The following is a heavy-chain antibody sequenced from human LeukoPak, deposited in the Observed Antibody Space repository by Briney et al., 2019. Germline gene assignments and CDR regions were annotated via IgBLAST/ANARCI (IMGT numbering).Heavy chain of an antibody. J-gene: IGHJ4*02. D-gene: IGHD3-22*01. CDR2: ISGSGDST. CDR1: GFTFSSYA. V-gene: IGHV3-23*01. Sequence: HPGGSLRLSCAASGFTFSSYAMSWVRQAPGKGLEWVSGISGSGDSTYYADSMKGRFTISRDNSKNTLYLQMNTLRAEDTAVYYCASPQTTDYFDSSLAYWGQGTLVTVSS. CDR3: ASPQTTDYFDSSLAY.